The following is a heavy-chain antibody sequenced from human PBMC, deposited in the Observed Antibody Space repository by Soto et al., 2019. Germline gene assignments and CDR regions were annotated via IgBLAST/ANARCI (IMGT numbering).Heavy chain of an antibody. CDR3: ARVNGDEAAAAPGSYFDY. V-gene: IGHV3-30-3*01. CDR2: ISYDGSNK. D-gene: IGHD6-13*01. Sequence: QVQLVESGGGVVQPGRSLRLSCAASGFTFSSYAMHWVRQAPGKGLEWVAVISYDGSNKYYADSVKGRFTISRDNSKNTXXLQMNSQRAEDTAVYYCARVNGDEAAAAPGSYFDYWGQGTLVTVSS. CDR1: GFTFSSYA. J-gene: IGHJ4*02.